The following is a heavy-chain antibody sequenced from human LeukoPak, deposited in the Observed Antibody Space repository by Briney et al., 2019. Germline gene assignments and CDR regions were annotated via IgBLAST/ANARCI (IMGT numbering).Heavy chain of an antibody. Sequence: SETLSLTCTVSGASISSSSSSWGWVRQPPGKGPEWIGSIYYSGLTYDNPSLKSRVSISVDPSKNHFSLKVGSVTAADTAVYYCASGTFDDYGDYDRGDYFDHWGQGTLVTVSS. D-gene: IGHD4-17*01. J-gene: IGHJ4*02. CDR3: ASGTFDDYGDYDRGDYFDH. CDR1: GASISSSSSS. V-gene: IGHV4-39*02. CDR2: IYYSGLT.